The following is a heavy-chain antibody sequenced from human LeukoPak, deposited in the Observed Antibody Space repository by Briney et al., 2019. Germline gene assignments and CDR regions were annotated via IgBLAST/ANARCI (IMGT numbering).Heavy chain of an antibody. CDR2: IYTSGST. V-gene: IGHV4-4*07. D-gene: IGHD3-3*01. CDR1: GGSISSYY. CDR3: ARASPQNGAIFGVRYYFDY. Sequence: SLETLSLTCTVSGGSISSYYWSWIRQPAGKGLEWIGRIYTSGSTNYNPSLKSRVTMSLDTSKNHFSLQLSSVTAADTAVYYCARASPQNGAIFGVRYYFDYWGQGTLVTVSS. J-gene: IGHJ4*02.